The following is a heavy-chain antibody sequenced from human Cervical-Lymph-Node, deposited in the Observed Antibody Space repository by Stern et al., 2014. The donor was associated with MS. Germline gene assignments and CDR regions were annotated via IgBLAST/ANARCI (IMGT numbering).Heavy chain of an antibody. J-gene: IGHJ4*02. V-gene: IGHV5-51*01. CDR3: ARRGDEMPTKGIGYFDY. CDR1: GFDFTDHY. Sequence: EVQLVESGAEVKKPGESLKISCKTFGFDFTDHYIGWVRQMPGKGLEWMGIIYPGDSETRYSLSFQGQVTISADMSTNTAYLQWSSLQASDTAMYYCARRGDEMPTKGIGYFDYWGQGTLVIVSS. D-gene: IGHD5-24*01. CDR2: IYPGDSET.